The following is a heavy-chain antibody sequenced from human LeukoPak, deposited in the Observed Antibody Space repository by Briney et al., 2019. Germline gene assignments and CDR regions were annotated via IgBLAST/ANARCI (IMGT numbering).Heavy chain of an antibody. CDR3: AKVAATNTVTLDY. V-gene: IGHV3-9*01. CDR1: GLTFDDYA. D-gene: IGHD4-17*01. CDR2: FRWNSGSI. J-gene: IGHJ4*02. Sequence: PGGSLRLSCAASGLTFDDYAIHWVRQAPGKGLGWVSGFRWNSGSIGYADSVKGRFTISRDNAKNSLYLQMNSLRVEDTALYYCAKVAATNTVTLDYWGQGTLVTVSS.